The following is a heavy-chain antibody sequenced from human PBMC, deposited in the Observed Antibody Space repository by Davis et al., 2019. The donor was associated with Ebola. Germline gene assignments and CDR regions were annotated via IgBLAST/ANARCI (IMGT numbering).Heavy chain of an antibody. CDR3: ARDIGLELRRPYHYGLDV. J-gene: IGHJ6*04. V-gene: IGHV4-59*01. D-gene: IGHD1-26*01. CDR1: GGSISKYL. CDR2: IYYNGNT. Sequence: SETLSLTCTVSGGSISKYLWTWIRQAPGKGLEWIGDIYYNGNTNYNPSLKSRVTMSVDTARNQFSLKLISVTTPDTAVYYCARDIGLELRRPYHYGLDVWGTGTTVTVSS.